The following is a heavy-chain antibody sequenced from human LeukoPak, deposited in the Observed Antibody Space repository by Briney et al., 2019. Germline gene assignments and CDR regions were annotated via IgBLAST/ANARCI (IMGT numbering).Heavy chain of an antibody. J-gene: IGHJ1*01. CDR3: AIMHGYYDGSGYWVQ. V-gene: IGHV3-23*01. D-gene: IGHD3-22*01. CDR1: GFTFGSYG. Sequence: GGSLRLSCAASGFTFGSYGMSWVRQAPGKGLDWVSFITPNADRTSYADPVEGRFTISRDNPRNTLYMQMNSLRDEDTALYYCAIMHGYYDGSGYWVQWGQGTLVTVSS. CDR2: ITPNADRT.